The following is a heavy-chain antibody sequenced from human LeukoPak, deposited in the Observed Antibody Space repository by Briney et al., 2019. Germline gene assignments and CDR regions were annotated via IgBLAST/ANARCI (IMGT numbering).Heavy chain of an antibody. CDR2: IYTSGST. V-gene: IGHV4-4*07. J-gene: IGHJ5*02. CDR1: GGSTSSYY. CDR3: AGEVGYCSSTSCYTEENWFDP. Sequence: PETLSLTCTVSGGSTSSYYWSWIRQPAGKGLEWIGRIYTSGSTNYNPSLKSRVTMSVDTSKNQFSLKLSSVTAADTAVYYCAGEVGYCSSTSCYTEENWFDPWGQGTLVTVSS. D-gene: IGHD2-2*02.